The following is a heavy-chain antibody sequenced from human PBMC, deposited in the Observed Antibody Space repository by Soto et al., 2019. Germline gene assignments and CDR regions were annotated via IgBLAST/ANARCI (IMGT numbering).Heavy chain of an antibody. J-gene: IGHJ4*01. CDR1: GFIFSSYE. Sequence: PGGSLRLSCAASGFIFSSYEMNWVRQAPGKGLEWVSYISGSGTTIYYVDSVKGRFTTSRDNAKNSLYLQMNSLRAEDTAIYYCARGPDGDFGSNFDYWGHGILVTVSS. V-gene: IGHV3-48*03. CDR3: ARGPDGDFGSNFDY. CDR2: ISGSGTTI. D-gene: IGHD4-17*01.